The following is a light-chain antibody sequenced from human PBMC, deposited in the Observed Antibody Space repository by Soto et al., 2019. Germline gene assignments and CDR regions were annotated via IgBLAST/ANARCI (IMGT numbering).Light chain of an antibody. J-gene: IGKJ1*01. CDR3: QQYHNWPRT. V-gene: IGKV3D-15*01. CDR2: SAS. CDR1: QRVSNN. Sequence: EIVMTQSAVTLSVSPGELATLSCRASQRVSNNLAWYQQKPGQAPRLLIFSASSRATVRPARFSGSGPGTDFTLNIRSLQSEEWGIYVCQQYHNWPRTFGQGTKV.